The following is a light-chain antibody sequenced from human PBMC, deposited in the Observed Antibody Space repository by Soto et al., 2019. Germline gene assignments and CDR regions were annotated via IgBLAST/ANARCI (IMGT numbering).Light chain of an antibody. CDR3: QQYGSSLLT. V-gene: IGKV3-20*01. J-gene: IGKJ4*01. CDR2: GIS. Sequence: EIVLTQSPGTLSLSPGERATLSCRASHTISSSYLAWYQQKPGQAPRLLMYGISRRATGIPDRFSGSGSGTDFTLTITRLEPEDFAVYYCQQYGSSLLTFGGGTKVDIK. CDR1: HTISSSY.